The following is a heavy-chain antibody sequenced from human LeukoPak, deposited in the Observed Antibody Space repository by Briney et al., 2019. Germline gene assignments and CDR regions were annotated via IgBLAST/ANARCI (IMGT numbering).Heavy chain of an antibody. J-gene: IGHJ4*02. D-gene: IGHD3-10*01. V-gene: IGHV3-23*01. CDR3: AKEFLWFGELSHFDY. CDR1: GFTFNTYT. CDR2: ISGSGGST. Sequence: GGSLRLSCAASGFTFNTYTMNWVRQAPGKGLEWVSAISGSGGSTYYADSVKGRFTISRDNSKNTLYLQMNSLRAEDTAVYYCAKEFLWFGELSHFDYWGQGTLVTVSS.